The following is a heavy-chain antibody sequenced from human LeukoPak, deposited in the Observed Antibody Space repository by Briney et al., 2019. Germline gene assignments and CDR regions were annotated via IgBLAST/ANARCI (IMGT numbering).Heavy chain of an antibody. V-gene: IGHV4-31*03. D-gene: IGHD6-13*01. Sequence: SQTLSLTCTVSGGSISSGGYYWSWIRQPPGKGLEWIGYIYYSGSTYYNPSLKSRVTISVDTSKNQFSLKLSSVTAADTAVYYCARANLSLKAAAGSYYYYYYGMDVWGQGTTVTVSS. CDR3: ARANLSLKAAAGSYYYYYYGMDV. CDR2: IYYSGST. J-gene: IGHJ6*02. CDR1: GGSISSGGYY.